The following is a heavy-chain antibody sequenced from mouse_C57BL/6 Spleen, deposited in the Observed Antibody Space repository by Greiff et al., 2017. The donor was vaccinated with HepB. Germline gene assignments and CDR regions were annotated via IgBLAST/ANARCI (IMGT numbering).Heavy chain of an antibody. CDR2: IYPRSGNT. V-gene: IGHV1-81*01. CDR1: GYTFTSYG. J-gene: IGHJ4*01. CDR3: AGSYYSNSYYAMDY. D-gene: IGHD2-5*01. Sequence: QVQLQQSGAELARPGDSVKLSCKASGYTFTSYGISWVKQRTGQGLEWIGEIYPRSGNTYYNEKFKGKATLTADKSSSTAYMELRSLTSEDSAVYFCAGSYYSNSYYAMDYWGQGTSVTVSS.